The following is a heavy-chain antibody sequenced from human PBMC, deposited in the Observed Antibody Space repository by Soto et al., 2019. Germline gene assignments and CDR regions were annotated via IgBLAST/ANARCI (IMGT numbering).Heavy chain of an antibody. V-gene: IGHV3-23*01. D-gene: IGHD6-13*01. Sequence: GGSLRLSCAASGFTFSSYAMSWVRQAPGKGLEWVSAISGSGGSTYYADSVKGRFTISRDNSKNTLYLQMDSLRAEDTAVYYCAKAGIAAAGAFYYYYYYMDVWGKGTTVTV. CDR2: ISGSGGST. CDR1: GFTFSSYA. J-gene: IGHJ6*03. CDR3: AKAGIAAAGAFYYYYYYMDV.